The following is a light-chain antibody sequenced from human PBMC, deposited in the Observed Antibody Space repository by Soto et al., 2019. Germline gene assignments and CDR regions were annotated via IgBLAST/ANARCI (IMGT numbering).Light chain of an antibody. CDR1: QSINRN. Sequence: DIQMTQYPSSLSASVGDRVTITCRASQSINRNLNWYQHEPGKAPKLLIYAASSLQNGVPSRFRGGGSGTEFTLSINSLQPEDFGTYYCQQSFTTASITFGQGTRLEIK. V-gene: IGKV1-39*01. CDR2: AAS. CDR3: QQSFTTASIT. J-gene: IGKJ5*01.